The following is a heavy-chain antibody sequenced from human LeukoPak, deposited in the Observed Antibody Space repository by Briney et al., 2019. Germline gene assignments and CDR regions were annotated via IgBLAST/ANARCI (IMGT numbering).Heavy chain of an antibody. CDR3: ARGRELLNPFDY. Sequence: GGSLRLSCAASGFTFSTYWMHWVRQAPGKGLVWVSGIKSDGSSTSYADSVKGRFTISRDNAKNTLYLQMYSLRAEDTAVYYCARGRELLNPFDYWGQGTLVTVSS. CDR1: GFTFSTYW. V-gene: IGHV3-74*01. J-gene: IGHJ4*02. D-gene: IGHD1-7*01. CDR2: IKSDGSST.